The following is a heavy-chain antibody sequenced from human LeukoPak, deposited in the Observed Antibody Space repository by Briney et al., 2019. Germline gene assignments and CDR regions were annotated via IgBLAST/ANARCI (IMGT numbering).Heavy chain of an antibody. D-gene: IGHD3-22*01. CDR1: RGSISSYY. Sequence: PSETLSLTCTVSRGSISSYYWSWIRQPPGKGLDWIGYIYYSGSTNYNPSLKSRVTISGDTSKNHFSLSLSSVTAADTAMYYCARVPYYYDSSGYPHRAFDSWGQGTLVTVSS. J-gene: IGHJ5*01. V-gene: IGHV4-59*01. CDR2: IYYSGST. CDR3: ARVPYYYDSSGYPHRAFDS.